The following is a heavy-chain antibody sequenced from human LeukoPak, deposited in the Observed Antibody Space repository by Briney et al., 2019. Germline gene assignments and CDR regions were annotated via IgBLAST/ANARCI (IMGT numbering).Heavy chain of an antibody. D-gene: IGHD5-24*01. Sequence: GGSLRLSCVVSGFTFASYGFNWVRQPPGKGLEWISHISINSALIDFADSVKGRFTISRDNAKNSLYLQMNSLRAEDTAVYYCARPPLEMATFYFDYWGQGTLVTVSS. CDR3: ARPPLEMATFYFDY. J-gene: IGHJ4*02. CDR2: ISINSALI. V-gene: IGHV3-48*04. CDR1: GFTFASYG.